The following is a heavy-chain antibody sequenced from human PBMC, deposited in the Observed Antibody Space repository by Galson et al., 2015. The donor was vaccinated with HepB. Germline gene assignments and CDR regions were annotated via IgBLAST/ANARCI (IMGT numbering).Heavy chain of an antibody. CDR1: GFTFSSYA. V-gene: IGHV3-30-3*01. Sequence: SLRLSCAASGFTFSSYAMHWVRQAPGKGLEWVAVISYDGSNKYYADSVKGRFTISRDNSKNTLYLQMNSLRAEDTAVCYCARDSGYCSSTSCYTRPPDYWGQGTLVTVSS. D-gene: IGHD2-2*02. CDR3: ARDSGYCSSTSCYTRPPDY. J-gene: IGHJ4*02. CDR2: ISYDGSNK.